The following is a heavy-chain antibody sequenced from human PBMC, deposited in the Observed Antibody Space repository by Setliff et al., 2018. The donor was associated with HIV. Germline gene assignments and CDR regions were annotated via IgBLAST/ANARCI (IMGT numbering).Heavy chain of an antibody. J-gene: IGHJ3*02. V-gene: IGHV4-59*08. CDR3: ARSRIRGYYDTSPAMAFDI. CDR1: GVSISNYY. Sequence: SETLSLTCTVSGVSISNYYWSWIRQPPGKGLEWIGYMYYSGNTNYNPSLKSRVTISVDTSKSQFSLHFYSVTAADTAVYYCARSRIRGYYDTSPAMAFDIWGQGTMVTVSS. D-gene: IGHD3-22*01. CDR2: MYYSGNT.